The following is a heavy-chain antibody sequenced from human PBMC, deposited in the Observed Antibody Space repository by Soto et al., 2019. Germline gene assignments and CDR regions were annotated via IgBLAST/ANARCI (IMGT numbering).Heavy chain of an antibody. CDR2: TSYDGRNN. CDR1: GSIFSSYG. D-gene: IGHD3-22*01. CDR3: AKDTYYHDSSGFYVFDY. J-gene: IGHJ4*02. Sequence: GGSLRLSCAASGSIFSSYGMHWVRQAPGKGLEWVAVTSYDGRNNNYADSVRGRFTISRGNSKNTLYLQMNSLRAEDTAVYYCAKDTYYHDSSGFYVFDYWGQGTPVTVSS. V-gene: IGHV3-30*18.